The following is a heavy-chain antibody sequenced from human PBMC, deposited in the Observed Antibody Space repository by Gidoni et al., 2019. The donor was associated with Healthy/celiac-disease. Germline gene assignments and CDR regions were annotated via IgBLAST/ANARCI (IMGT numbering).Heavy chain of an antibody. J-gene: IGHJ5*02. CDR3: ARGLASGPRAYYDSSVSNWFDP. Sequence: QVQLQQWGAGLLKPSETLSLTCAVYGGSFSGYYWSWIRQPPGKGLEWIGEINHSGSTNYNPSLKSRVTISVDTSKNQFSLKLSSVTAADTAVYYCARGLASGPRAYYDSSVSNWFDPWGQGTLVTVTS. CDR1: GGSFSGYY. V-gene: IGHV4-34*01. D-gene: IGHD3-22*01. CDR2: INHSGST.